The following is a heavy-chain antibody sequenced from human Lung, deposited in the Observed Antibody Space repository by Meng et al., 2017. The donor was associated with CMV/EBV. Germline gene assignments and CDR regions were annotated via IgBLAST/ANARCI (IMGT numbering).Heavy chain of an antibody. CDR3: ARGAPYCDSSGCFPPYWFFDL. Sequence: SXXVSXXASGNTFTGYYMHWVRQAPGQGLEWMGWINPKNGGTKYAQKFQGRVTMTRDTSMSKAYMELSKLRSDDMAVYYCARGAPYCDSSGCFPPYWFFDLXGRGXLVTVSS. V-gene: IGHV1-2*02. D-gene: IGHD3-22*01. CDR1: GNTFTGYY. CDR2: INPKNGGT. J-gene: IGHJ2*01.